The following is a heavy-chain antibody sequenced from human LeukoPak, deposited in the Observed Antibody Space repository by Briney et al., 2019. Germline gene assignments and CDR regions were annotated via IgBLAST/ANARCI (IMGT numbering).Heavy chain of an antibody. V-gene: IGHV4-34*01. CDR2: INHSGST. CDR1: GGAFSGYY. D-gene: IGHD4-23*01. CDR3: ARRPLLTTVVTVWFDP. Sequence: SETLSLTCAVYGGAFSGYYWSWIRQPPGKGLEWIGEINHSGSTNYNPPLTSRVTISVDTSKNQFSLKLSSVTAADTAVYYCARRPLLTTVVTVWFDPWGQGTLVTVSS. J-gene: IGHJ5*02.